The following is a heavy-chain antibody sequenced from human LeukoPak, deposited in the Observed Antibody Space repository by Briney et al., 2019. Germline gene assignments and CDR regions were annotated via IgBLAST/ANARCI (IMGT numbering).Heavy chain of an antibody. CDR2: ISGSGNST. Sequence: GGSLRLSGAASGLTFSGSAMSWVRQAPGKGLEWVSLISGSGNSTYYADSVKGRFTISRDNSKNTLYLQMNSLRAEDTAVYYCAKVLVLVSANRYYFDYWGQGTLVTVSS. D-gene: IGHD2-15*01. CDR3: AKVLVLVSANRYYFDY. CDR1: GLTFSGSA. J-gene: IGHJ4*02. V-gene: IGHV3-23*01.